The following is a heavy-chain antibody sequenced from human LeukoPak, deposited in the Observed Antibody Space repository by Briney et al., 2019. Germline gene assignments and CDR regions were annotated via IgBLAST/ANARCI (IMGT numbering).Heavy chain of an antibody. CDR1: GFTFSNYA. CDR2: ISGSGSDT. CDR3: ARVGRQYYDFWSGYDY. J-gene: IGHJ4*02. Sequence: GGSLRLSCAASGFTFSNYAMSWVRQAPGKGLEWVSAISGSGSDTYYADSVKGRFTISRDSAKNSLYLQMNSLRAEDTAVYYCARVGRQYYDFWSGYDYWGQGTLVTVSS. V-gene: IGHV3-23*01. D-gene: IGHD3-3*01.